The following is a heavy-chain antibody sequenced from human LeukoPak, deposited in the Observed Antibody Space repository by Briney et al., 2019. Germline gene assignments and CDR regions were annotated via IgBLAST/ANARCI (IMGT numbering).Heavy chain of an antibody. CDR2: IIPIFGTA. J-gene: IGHJ4*02. V-gene: IGHV1-69*13. CDR3: ARAHFQYDILTGIDY. CDR1: GGTFSSYA. Sequence: SVKVSCKASGGTFSSYAISRVRQAPGQGLEWMGGIIPIFGTANYAQKFQGRVTITADESTSTAYMELSSLRSEDTAVYYCARAHFQYDILTGIDYWGQGTLVTVSS. D-gene: IGHD3-9*01.